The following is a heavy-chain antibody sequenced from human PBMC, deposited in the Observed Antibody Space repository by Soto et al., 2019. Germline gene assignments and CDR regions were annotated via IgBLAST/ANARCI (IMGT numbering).Heavy chain of an antibody. J-gene: IGHJ5*02. CDR3: ARDWRTAGTTGWFDP. D-gene: IGHD6-13*01. Sequence: QEQVVESGGGVVQPGRYLRLSCAASGFTFSTHAMPWVRQAPGRGLEWVAIISYDGTTKDYADSVKGRFTISRDNSKNAVYLQMNSLRSEDTALYYCARDWRTAGTTGWFDPWGHGTLVTVSS. CDR2: ISYDGTTK. CDR1: GFTFSTHA. V-gene: IGHV3-30-3*01.